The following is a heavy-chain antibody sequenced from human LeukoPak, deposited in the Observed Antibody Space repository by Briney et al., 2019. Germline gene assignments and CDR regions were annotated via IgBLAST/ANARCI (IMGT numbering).Heavy chain of an antibody. CDR1: GFTFSSYW. V-gene: IGHV3-74*01. D-gene: IGHD6-19*01. CDR3: ARDSAVAGTYYMDV. CDR2: INTDGSST. Sequence: PGGSLRLSCAASGFTFSSYWMHWVRQAPGKGLVWVSRINTDGSSTSYADSVKGRFTISRDNSKNTLYLQMNSLRAEDTAVYYCARDSAVAGTYYMDVWGKGTTVTVSS. J-gene: IGHJ6*03.